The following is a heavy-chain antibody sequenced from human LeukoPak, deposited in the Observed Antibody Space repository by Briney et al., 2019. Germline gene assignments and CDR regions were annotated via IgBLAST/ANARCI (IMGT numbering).Heavy chain of an antibody. CDR2: ISSSGSTI. CDR3: ARVVAAAGYFDY. J-gene: IGHJ4*02. CDR1: GFTFSSYS. Sequence: QPGGSLRLSCAASGFTFSSYSMNWVRQAPGKGLEWVSYISSSGSTIYYADSVKGRFTISRDNAKNSLYLQMNSLRAEDTAVYYCARVVAAAGYFDYWGQGTLVTVSS. D-gene: IGHD6-13*01. V-gene: IGHV3-48*04.